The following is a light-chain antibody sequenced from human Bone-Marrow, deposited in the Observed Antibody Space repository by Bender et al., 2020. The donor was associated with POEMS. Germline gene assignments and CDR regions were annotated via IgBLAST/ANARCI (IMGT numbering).Light chain of an antibody. CDR2: EVY. CDR3: CSYEGTRSLDVI. CDR1: SSDVGSSNL. V-gene: IGLV2-23*02. Sequence: QSALTQPASVSGSPGQSITISCTGTSSDVGSSNLVSWYQRHPGKAPELIIYEVYKRPSGVSNRFSGSKSGKTASLTISGLQTEDEGDYYCCSYEGTRSLDVIFGGGTKLTVL. J-gene: IGLJ2*01.